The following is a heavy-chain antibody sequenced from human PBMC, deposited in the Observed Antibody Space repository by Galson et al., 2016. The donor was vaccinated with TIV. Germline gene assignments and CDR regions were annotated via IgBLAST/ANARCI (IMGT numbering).Heavy chain of an antibody. Sequence: SLRLSCAASGFTFSNFWMHWVRQVPGKGLVWVSRIKTDGSRTDYVDSVKGRFTISRDNVKNTLDLQMNGLTADDTAVYYCARGPGYCTGGVCYSNWYFDLWGRGTLVTVSS. D-gene: IGHD2-8*02. V-gene: IGHV3-74*01. CDR3: ARGPGYCTGGVCYSNWYFDL. CDR1: GFTFSNFW. J-gene: IGHJ2*01. CDR2: IKTDGSRT.